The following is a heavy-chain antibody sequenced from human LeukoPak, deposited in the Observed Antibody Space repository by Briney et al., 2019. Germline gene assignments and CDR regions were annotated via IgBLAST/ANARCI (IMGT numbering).Heavy chain of an antibody. V-gene: IGHV1-46*01. Sequence: GASVKVSCKASGYTFTSYYMHWVRQAPGQGLEWMGIINPSGGSTSYAQKFQGRVTMTRDTSTSTVYRASCPNNPSLMLWWTATVHFDYWGQGTLVTVSS. CDR2: INPSGGST. CDR1: GYTFTSYY. D-gene: IGHD2-21*01. CDR3: TVHFDY. J-gene: IGHJ4*02.